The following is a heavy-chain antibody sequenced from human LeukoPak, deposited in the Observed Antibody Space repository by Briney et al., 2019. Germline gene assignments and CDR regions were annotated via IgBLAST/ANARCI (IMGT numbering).Heavy chain of an antibody. Sequence: SETLSLTCAVSGYSISSGYYWGWIRQPPGKGLEWIGSIYHSGSTYYNPSLKSRVTISVDTSKNQFSLKLSSVTAADTAVYYCARRIHGDGDAFDVWGQGTMVTVSS. CDR2: IYHSGST. J-gene: IGHJ3*01. CDR3: ARRIHGDGDAFDV. V-gene: IGHV4-38-2*01. D-gene: IGHD4-17*01. CDR1: GYSISSGYY.